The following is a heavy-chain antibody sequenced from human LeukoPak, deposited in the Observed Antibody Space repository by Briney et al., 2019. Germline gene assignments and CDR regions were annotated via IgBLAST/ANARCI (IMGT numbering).Heavy chain of an antibody. V-gene: IGHV4-4*02. Sequence: SGTLSLTCAVSGGSISSSNWWSWVRQPPGKGLEWIGEIYHSGSTNYNPSLKSRVTISVDKSKNQFSLKLSSVTAADTAVHYCARGGRYCSGGSCYHVAFDIWGQGTMVTVSS. J-gene: IGHJ3*02. CDR2: IYHSGST. D-gene: IGHD2-15*01. CDR3: ARGGRYCSGGSCYHVAFDI. CDR1: GGSISSSNW.